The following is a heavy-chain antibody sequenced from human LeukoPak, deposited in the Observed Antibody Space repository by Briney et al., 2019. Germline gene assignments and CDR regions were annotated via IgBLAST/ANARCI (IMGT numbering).Heavy chain of an antibody. D-gene: IGHD1-1*01. CDR2: INHSGST. V-gene: IGHV4-34*01. Sequence: PSETLSLTCAVYGGSFSGYYWSWIRQPPGKGLEWIGEINHSGSTNYNPSLKSRVTISVDTSKNQFSLKLSSVTAADTAVYYCARNNDLEYWGQGTLVIVSS. CDR1: GGSFSGYY. J-gene: IGHJ4*02. CDR3: ARNNDLEY.